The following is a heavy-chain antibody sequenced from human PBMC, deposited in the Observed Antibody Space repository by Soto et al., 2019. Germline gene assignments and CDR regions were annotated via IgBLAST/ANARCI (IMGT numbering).Heavy chain of an antibody. J-gene: IGHJ4*02. CDR3: ARDFTGWPPDGVDH. Sequence: SVKVSCKASGGTFSSYAISWVRQAPGQGLEWMGGIIPIFGTANYAQKFQGRVTITADESTSTAYMELSSLRSEDTAVYYCARDFTGWPPDGVDHWGQGTQVTVSS. D-gene: IGHD3-16*01. V-gene: IGHV1-69*13. CDR2: IIPIFGTA. CDR1: GGTFSSYA.